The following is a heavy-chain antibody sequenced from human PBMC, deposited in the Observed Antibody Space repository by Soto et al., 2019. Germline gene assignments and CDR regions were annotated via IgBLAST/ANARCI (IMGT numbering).Heavy chain of an antibody. CDR3: ARKGALLIGDQGVYFQH. Sequence: QVQLQQWGAGLLKPSETLSLTCAVYGGSFSGYYWSWIRQTPGKGLEWIGEVNHIGITNYSPSLKRRVTTSADISRNQFSLKLSSVTVADTAIYYCARKGALLIGDQGVYFQHWGQGTPVTVSS. CDR1: GGSFSGYY. J-gene: IGHJ1*01. CDR2: VNHIGIT. D-gene: IGHD4-17*01. V-gene: IGHV4-34*01.